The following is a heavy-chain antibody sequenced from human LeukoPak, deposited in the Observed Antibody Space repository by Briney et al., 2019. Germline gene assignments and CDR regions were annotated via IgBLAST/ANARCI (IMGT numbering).Heavy chain of an antibody. CDR1: GFTFSDYY. Sequence: GGSLRLSCAASGFTFSDYYMSWIRQAPGKGLEWVSYISSSGSTIYYADSVKGRFTISRDNSKNTLYLQMNSLRAEDTAVYYWARLARGIPNWFDPWGQGTLVTVSS. CDR2: ISSSGSTI. V-gene: IGHV3-11*01. CDR3: ARLARGIPNWFDP. J-gene: IGHJ5*02. D-gene: IGHD5-12*01.